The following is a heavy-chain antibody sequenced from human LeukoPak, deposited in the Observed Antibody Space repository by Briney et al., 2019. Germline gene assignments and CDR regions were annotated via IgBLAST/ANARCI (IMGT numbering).Heavy chain of an antibody. CDR3: ARGYCGGDCYNNFDY. D-gene: IGHD2-21*01. J-gene: IGHJ4*02. V-gene: IGHV3-74*01. CDR1: GFTFSSYW. CDR2: INSDGSST. Sequence: GGSLRLSCAASGFTFSSYWMHWVRQAPGKGLVWVSRINSDGSSTSYADSVKGRFTISRDNAKNTLYLQMNSLRAEDTAVYYCARGYCGGDCYNNFDYWGQGTLVTVSS.